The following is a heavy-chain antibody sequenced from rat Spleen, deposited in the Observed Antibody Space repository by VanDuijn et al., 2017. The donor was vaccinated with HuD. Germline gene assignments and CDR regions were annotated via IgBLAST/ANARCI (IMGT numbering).Heavy chain of an antibody. J-gene: IGHJ3*01. CDR2: MNLGGGDT. V-gene: IGHV5S14*01. CDR3: ATGGFEHYDGTYYYGWFAF. Sequence: EVQLVESGGGLVQPGRSLKLSCAASGFTFRNYGMAWVRQTLTRGLEWVAFMNLGGGDTYYRDSVKGRFTISRDNAKNTQYLQMDSLRSEDTATYYCATGGFEHYDGTYYYGWFAFWGQGTLVTVSS. CDR1: GFTFRNYG. D-gene: IGHD1-12*02.